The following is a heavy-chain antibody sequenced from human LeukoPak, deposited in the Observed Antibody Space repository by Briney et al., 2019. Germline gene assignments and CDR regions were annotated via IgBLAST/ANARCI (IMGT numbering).Heavy chain of an antibody. CDR2: IRFDGSNK. CDR1: GFTFSTYG. D-gene: IGHD2/OR15-2a*01. V-gene: IGHV3-30*02. CDR3: AKDLLARPDY. J-gene: IGHJ4*02. Sequence: PGGSLRLSCAAYGFTFSTYGMHWVRHAPGKVLEWVTFIRFDGSNKHYADSVKGRFTISRDNSKNTLYLQMNSLRAEDTAVYYCAKDLLARPDYWGQGTLVTVSS.